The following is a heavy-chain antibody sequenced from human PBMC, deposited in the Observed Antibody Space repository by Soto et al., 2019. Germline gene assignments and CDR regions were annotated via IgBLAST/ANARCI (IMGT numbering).Heavy chain of an antibody. CDR2: ISYDGSNK. J-gene: IGHJ6*02. D-gene: IGHD3-10*01. V-gene: IGHV3-30*18. CDR3: AKGRGYGSGSLYYYGMDV. Sequence: QVQLVESGGGVVQPGRSLRLSCAASGFTFSSYGMHWVRQAPGKGLEWVAVISYDGSNKYYADSVKGRFTISRDNSKNTQXLQMNSLRAEDTAVYYCAKGRGYGSGSLYYYGMDVWGQGTTVTVSS. CDR1: GFTFSSYG.